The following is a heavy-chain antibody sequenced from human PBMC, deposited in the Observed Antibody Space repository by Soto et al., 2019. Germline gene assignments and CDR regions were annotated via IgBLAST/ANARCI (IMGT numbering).Heavy chain of an antibody. V-gene: IGHV4-31*03. D-gene: IGHD3-3*01. Sequence: SETLSLTCIVSGDSISSGGYYWSWIRQHPVKGLEWIGYIFYSGSAFYNPSLKGRVTISVETSKNRFSLRLNSVTAADTAVYYCARDMSRYDSWSGYVSTTNWFDPWGQGTLVTVSS. J-gene: IGHJ5*02. CDR3: ARDMSRYDSWSGYVSTTNWFDP. CDR2: IFYSGSA. CDR1: GDSISSGGYY.